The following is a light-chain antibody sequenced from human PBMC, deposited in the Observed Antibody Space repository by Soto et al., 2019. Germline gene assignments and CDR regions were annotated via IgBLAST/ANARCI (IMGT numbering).Light chain of an antibody. Sequence: DIQIYQSPSTLSGSVGDRVTMTCRASQTISSWLAWYQQKPGKAPKLLIYKASTLKSGVPSRFSGSGSGTEFTLTISSLQPDDFATYYCQQYYSYWTLGQGTKVAI. J-gene: IGKJ1*01. V-gene: IGKV1-5*03. CDR3: QQYYSYWT. CDR1: QTISSW. CDR2: KAS.